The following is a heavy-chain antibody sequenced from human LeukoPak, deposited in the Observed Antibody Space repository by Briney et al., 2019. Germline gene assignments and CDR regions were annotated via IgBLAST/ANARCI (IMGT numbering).Heavy chain of an antibody. CDR2: ISGSGRIT. D-gene: IGHD3-10*01. CDR1: GFTYSRYA. CDR3: AKKRSSGSPYFDY. J-gene: IGHJ4*02. V-gene: IGHV3-23*01. Sequence: GGSLRLSCAASGFTYSRYAMSWVRQAPGKGLEWVSAISGSGRITYYADSVKGRFTISRDNSKNTLYLQMNSLRAEDTAVYYCAKKRSSGSPYFDYWGQGTLVTVSS.